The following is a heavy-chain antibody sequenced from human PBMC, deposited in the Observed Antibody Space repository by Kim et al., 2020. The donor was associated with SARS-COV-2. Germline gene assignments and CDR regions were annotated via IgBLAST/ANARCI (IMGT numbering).Heavy chain of an antibody. CDR2: INHSGST. Sequence: SETLSLTCAVYGGSFSGYYWSWIRQPPGKGLEWIGEINHSGSTNYNPSLKSRVTISVDTSKNQFSLKLSSVTAADTAVYYCARINVDGRGYYGMDVWGQGTTVTVSS. CDR1: GGSFSGYY. CDR3: ARINVDGRGYYGMDV. J-gene: IGHJ6*02. V-gene: IGHV4-34*01.